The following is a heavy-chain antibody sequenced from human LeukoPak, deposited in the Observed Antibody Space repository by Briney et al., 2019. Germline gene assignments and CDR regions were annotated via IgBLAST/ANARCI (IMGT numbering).Heavy chain of an antibody. CDR3: ASHHATMPPS. CDR1: GFTFSSYA. D-gene: IGHD2-2*01. J-gene: IGHJ4*02. Sequence: GSLRLSCAASGFTFSSYAMSWIRQPPGKGLEWIGYIYYSGSTKYNPSLKSRVTISVDTSKNHFSLRLSSVTAADTAVYYCASHHATMPPSWGQGTLVTVSS. V-gene: IGHV4-59*08. CDR2: IYYSGST.